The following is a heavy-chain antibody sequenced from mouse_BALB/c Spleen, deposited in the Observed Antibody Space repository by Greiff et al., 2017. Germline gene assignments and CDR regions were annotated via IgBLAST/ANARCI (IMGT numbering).Heavy chain of an antibody. Sequence: LQESGTVLARPGASVKMSCKASGYSFTSYWMHWVKQRPGQGLEWIGAIYPGNSDTSYNQKFKGKAKLTAVTSASTAYMELSSLTNEDSAVYYCTRGLITTGYAMDYWGQGTSVTVSS. D-gene: IGHD2-4*01. CDR3: TRGLITTGYAMDY. CDR1: GYSFTSYW. V-gene: IGHV1-5*01. J-gene: IGHJ4*01. CDR2: IYPGNSDT.